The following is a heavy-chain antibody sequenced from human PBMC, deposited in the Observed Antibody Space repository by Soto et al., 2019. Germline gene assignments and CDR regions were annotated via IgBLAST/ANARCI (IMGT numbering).Heavy chain of an antibody. CDR2: IYSGGST. Sequence: GGSLRLSCAASGFTVSSNYMSWVRQAPGKGLEWVSVIYSGGSTYYADSVKGRFTISRDNSKNTLYLQMNSLRAEDTAVYYCARGASRDGYNYFDYWGQGTLVTVSS. CDR1: GFTVSSNY. V-gene: IGHV3-53*01. J-gene: IGHJ4*02. CDR3: ARGASRDGYNYFDY. D-gene: IGHD5-12*01.